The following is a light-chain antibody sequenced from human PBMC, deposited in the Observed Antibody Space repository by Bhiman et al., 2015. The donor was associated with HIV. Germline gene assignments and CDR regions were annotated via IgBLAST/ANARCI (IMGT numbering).Light chain of an antibody. V-gene: IGLV2-14*03. CDR1: SGDLGP. J-gene: IGLJ1*01. CDR3: SSYTSSSTYV. Sequence: QSALTQPASVSGSPGQSITISCTAASGDLGPVSWYQQHPATAPKLLIYDVSKRPSGVSNRFSGSKSGNTASLTISGLQGEDEADYYCSSYTSSSTYVFGTGTKVTVL. CDR2: DVS.